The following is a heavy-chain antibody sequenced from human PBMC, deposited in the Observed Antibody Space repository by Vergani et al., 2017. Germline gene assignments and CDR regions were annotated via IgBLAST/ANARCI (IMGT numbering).Heavy chain of an antibody. J-gene: IGHJ3*01. D-gene: IGHD5-12*01. CDR1: GITFWKFG. V-gene: IGHV3-9*01. Sequence: EVDLVESGGGLAQPGGSLRLSCEASGITFWKFGMHWVRQGPGKGLEWVSGISWNSGAVDYADSVRGRFTISRDNAKNSLFLEMNSLRFEDTDVYFCTKGSVYYNDSAGHGYDPYTGFDLWGQGTLVTVSS. CDR3: TKGSVYYNDSAGHGYDPYTGFDL. CDR2: ISWNSGAV.